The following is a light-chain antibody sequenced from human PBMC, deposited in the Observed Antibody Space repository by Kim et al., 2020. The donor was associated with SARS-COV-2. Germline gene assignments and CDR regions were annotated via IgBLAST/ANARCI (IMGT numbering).Light chain of an antibody. Sequence: SYELTQPPSVSVSPGQKANITCSGDKLGDKFACWYQQKAGQSPVLVIYQDNKRPSGIPERFSGSNSGNTATLTISGTQAMDEADYYCQAWDTSTAVFGTG. J-gene: IGLJ1*01. V-gene: IGLV3-1*01. CDR2: QDN. CDR1: KLGDKF. CDR3: QAWDTSTAV.